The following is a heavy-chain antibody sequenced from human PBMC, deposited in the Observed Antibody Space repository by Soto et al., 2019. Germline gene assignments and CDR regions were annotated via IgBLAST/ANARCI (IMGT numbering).Heavy chain of an antibody. J-gene: IGHJ3*02. CDR1: GYTFTSYG. D-gene: IGHD6-19*01. Sequence: QVQLVQSGAEVKKPGASVKVSCKASGYTFTSYGISWVRQAPGQGLEWMGWISAYNGNTNYAQKLQGRVTMTTDTSTSTAYMELRSLRSDDTAVYYCACPAQRPYSCVAGDAFDIWGQGTMVTVSS. V-gene: IGHV1-18*01. CDR2: ISAYNGNT. CDR3: ACPAQRPYSCVAGDAFDI.